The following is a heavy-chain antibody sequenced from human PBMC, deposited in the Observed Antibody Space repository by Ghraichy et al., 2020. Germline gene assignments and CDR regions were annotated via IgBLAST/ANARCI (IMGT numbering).Heavy chain of an antibody. Sequence: SETLSLTCTVSGGSISSSSYYWGWIRQPPGKGLEWIGSIYYSGSTYYNPSLKSRVTISVDTSKNQFSLKLSSVTAADTAVYYCASQRGYYYDSSGYYPSYYYYGMDVWGQGTTVTVSS. CDR2: IYYSGST. J-gene: IGHJ6*02. D-gene: IGHD3-22*01. CDR3: ASQRGYYYDSSGYYPSYYYYGMDV. V-gene: IGHV4-39*01. CDR1: GGSISSSSYY.